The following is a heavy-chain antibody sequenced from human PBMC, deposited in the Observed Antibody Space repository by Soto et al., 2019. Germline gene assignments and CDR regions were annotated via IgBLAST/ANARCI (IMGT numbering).Heavy chain of an antibody. CDR1: GYTFTNYG. Sequence: QVRLVESGAEVKKPGASVKVSCKASGYTFTNYGISWVRQAPGQGLEWMGWISGYNGNTKYAQKFQCRVTMTTDTPTNTAYMDLRSLRSDDTAVYYCARDREYYYDSSGNYYYHYGMDVWGQGTTVTVS. J-gene: IGHJ6*02. CDR2: ISGYNGNT. V-gene: IGHV1-18*04. D-gene: IGHD3-22*01. CDR3: ARDREYYYDSSGNYYYHYGMDV.